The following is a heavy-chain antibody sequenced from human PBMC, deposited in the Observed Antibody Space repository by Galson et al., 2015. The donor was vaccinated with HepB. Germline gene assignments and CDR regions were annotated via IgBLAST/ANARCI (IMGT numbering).Heavy chain of an antibody. Sequence: SVKVSCKASGGTFSSYAISWVRQAPGQGLEWMGGIIPIFGTANYAQKFQGRVTITADESTSTAYMELSSLRSEDTAVYYCARNRVPAAIPDQVDYFDYWGQGTLVTVSS. D-gene: IGHD2-2*02. CDR1: GGTFSSYA. V-gene: IGHV1-69*13. CDR3: ARNRVPAAIPDQVDYFDY. J-gene: IGHJ4*02. CDR2: IIPIFGTA.